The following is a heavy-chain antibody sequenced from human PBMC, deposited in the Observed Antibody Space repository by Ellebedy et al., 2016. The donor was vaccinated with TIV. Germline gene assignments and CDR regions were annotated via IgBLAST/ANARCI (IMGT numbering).Heavy chain of an antibody. J-gene: IGHJ4*02. CDR3: TRRLYHYTSGPDDI. CDR1: GYSFTSFW. CDR2: IYAGNSDA. Sequence: GGSLRLSCKGSGYSFTSFWIGWVRQMPGKGLEWMGNIYAGNSDAKYSPSFQGQVTMSVDKSISTAYLQWSSLKASDSAIYYCTRRLYHYTSGPDDIWGQGTRVSVSS. V-gene: IGHV5-51*01. D-gene: IGHD3-10*01.